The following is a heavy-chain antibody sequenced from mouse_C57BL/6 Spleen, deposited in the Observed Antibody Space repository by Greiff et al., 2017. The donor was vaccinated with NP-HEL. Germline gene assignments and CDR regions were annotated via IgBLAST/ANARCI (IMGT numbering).Heavy chain of an antibody. Sequence: QVQLQQPGAELVKPGASVKLSCKASGYTFTSYWMHWVKQRPGQGLEWIGMIHPNSGSTNYNEKFKSKATLTVDKSSSTAYMQLSSLTSEDSAVYYCARDKGSHYFDYWGQGTTLTVSS. CDR2: IHPNSGST. V-gene: IGHV1-64*01. CDR3: ARDKGSHYFDY. D-gene: IGHD1-3*01. J-gene: IGHJ2*01. CDR1: GYTFTSYW.